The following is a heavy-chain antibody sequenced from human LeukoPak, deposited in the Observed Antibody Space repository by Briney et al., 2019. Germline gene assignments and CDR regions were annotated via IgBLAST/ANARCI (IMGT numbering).Heavy chain of an antibody. D-gene: IGHD6-19*01. J-gene: IGHJ3*02. V-gene: IGHV1-3*01. CDR2: INAGNGNT. Sequence: ASVTVSCTASGYTFTSYAMHWVRQAPGQRLEWMGWINAGNGNTKYSQKFQGRVTITRDTSASTAYMELSSLRSEDTAVYYCASPLAVAGPVDAFDIWGQGTMVTVSS. CDR3: ASPLAVAGPVDAFDI. CDR1: GYTFTSYA.